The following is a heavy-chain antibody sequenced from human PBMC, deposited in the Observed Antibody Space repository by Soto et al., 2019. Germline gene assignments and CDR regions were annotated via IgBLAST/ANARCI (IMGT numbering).Heavy chain of an antibody. V-gene: IGHV4-4*07. CDR3: VRDGTKTLRDWFDP. CDR2: IYATGTT. CDR1: GASISGFY. J-gene: IGHJ5*02. D-gene: IGHD1-1*01. Sequence: SETLSRTCTVSGASISGFYWSWIRKSAGKGLEWIGRIYATGTTDYNPSLKSRVMMSVDTSKKQFSLKLRSVTAADTAVYYCVRDGTKTLRDWFDPWGQGISVTVSS.